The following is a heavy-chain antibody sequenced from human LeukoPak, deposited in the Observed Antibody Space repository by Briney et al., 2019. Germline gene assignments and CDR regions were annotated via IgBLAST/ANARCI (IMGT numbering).Heavy chain of an antibody. V-gene: IGHV4-34*01. J-gene: IGHJ4*02. CDR1: GGSFSGYY. CDR2: INHSGST. CDR3: ARRGYDRSTYYFFDY. D-gene: IGHD3-22*01. Sequence: PSETLSLTCAVYGGSFSGYYWSWIRQPPGEGLEWIGEINHSGSTNYNPSLKSRVTISVDTSKNQFSLKLSSVTAADTAVYYCARRGYDRSTYYFFDYWGQGTLVTVSS.